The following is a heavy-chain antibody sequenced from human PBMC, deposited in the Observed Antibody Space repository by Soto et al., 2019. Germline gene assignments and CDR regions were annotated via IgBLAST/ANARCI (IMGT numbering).Heavy chain of an antibody. D-gene: IGHD3-16*02. Sequence: GASVKVSCKASGYTFTSYGISWVRQAPGQGLEGMGWISAYNGNTNYAQKLQGRVTMTTDTSTSTAYMELRSLRSDDTAVYYCARGGIMITFGGVIARAHLDYWGQGTLVTVSS. CDR1: GYTFTSYG. J-gene: IGHJ4*02. CDR3: ARGGIMITFGGVIARAHLDY. V-gene: IGHV1-18*04. CDR2: ISAYNGNT.